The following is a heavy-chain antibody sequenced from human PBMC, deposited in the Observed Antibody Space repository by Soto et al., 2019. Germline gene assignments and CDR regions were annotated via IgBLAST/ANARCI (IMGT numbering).Heavy chain of an antibody. Sequence: ASVKVSCKASGYTFASYYMHWVRQAPGQGLEWMGIINPSGGSTSYAQKFQGRVTMTRDTSTNTVYMELSSLRSEDTAVYYCARDGTAMVTWHGFYYWGQGTLVTVSS. D-gene: IGHD5-18*01. V-gene: IGHV1-46*01. J-gene: IGHJ4*02. CDR2: INPSGGST. CDR3: ARDGTAMVTWHGFYY. CDR1: GYTFASYY.